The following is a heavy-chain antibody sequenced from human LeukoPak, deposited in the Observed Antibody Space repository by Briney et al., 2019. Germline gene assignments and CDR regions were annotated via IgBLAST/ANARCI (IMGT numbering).Heavy chain of an antibody. V-gene: IGHV4-61*02. CDR3: ARDIMDV. CDR1: GGSISSGSYY. J-gene: IGHJ6*04. CDR2: IYTSGST. Sequence: SQTLSLTCTVSGGSISSGSYYWSRIRQPAGKGLEWIGRIYTSGSTNYNPSLKSRVTISVDTSKNQFSLKLSSVTAADTAVYYCARDIMDVWGKGTTVTVSS.